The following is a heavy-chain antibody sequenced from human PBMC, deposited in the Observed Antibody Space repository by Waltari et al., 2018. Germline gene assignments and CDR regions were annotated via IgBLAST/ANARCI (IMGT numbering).Heavy chain of an antibody. J-gene: IGHJ4*02. CDR3: AREDGDYHGGFDY. D-gene: IGHD4-17*01. CDR2: INPNSGGT. V-gene: IGHV1-2*02. CDR1: GYTFTGYY. Sequence: QVQLVQSGAEVKKPGASVKVSCKASGYTFTGYYMHWVRQAPGQGLEWMGWINPNSGGTNYAQKCQGRVTMTRDTSISTAYMELSRLRSDDTAVYYCAREDGDYHGGFDYWGQGTLVTVSS.